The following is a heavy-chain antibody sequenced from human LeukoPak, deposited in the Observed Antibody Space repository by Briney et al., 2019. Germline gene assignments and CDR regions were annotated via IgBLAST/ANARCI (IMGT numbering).Heavy chain of an antibody. D-gene: IGHD3-22*01. CDR2: ISGSGDNT. CDR3: AKGSYYDSSGSFYFDY. Sequence: GGSLRLSYAASGFTFSSYAMSWVRQATGKGLEWVSRISGSGDNTYYADSVKGRFTISRDNSKNTLYVQVNSLGTEDTAAYYCAKGSYYDSSGSFYFDYWGQGTLVTVSS. J-gene: IGHJ4*02. V-gene: IGHV3-23*01. CDR1: GFTFSSYA.